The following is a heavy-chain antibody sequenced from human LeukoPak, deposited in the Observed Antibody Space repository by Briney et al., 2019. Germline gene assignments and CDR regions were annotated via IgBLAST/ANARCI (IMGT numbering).Heavy chain of an antibody. CDR2: ITSSSTYI. Sequence: TGGSLRLSCAASGFTFSIYSMNCVRQAPGKGRECVSSITSSSTYIYYADSVKGRFTISRDNPKNSLYLQMNSLRAEDTAVYYCARARYTGYDLNDYWGQGTLVTVSP. V-gene: IGHV3-21*01. J-gene: IGHJ4*02. D-gene: IGHD5-12*01. CDR3: ARARYTGYDLNDY. CDR1: GFTFSIYS.